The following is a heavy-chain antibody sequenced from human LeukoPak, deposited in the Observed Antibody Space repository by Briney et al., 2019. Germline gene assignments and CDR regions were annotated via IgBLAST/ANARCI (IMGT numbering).Heavy chain of an antibody. D-gene: IGHD3-10*01. Sequence: GGSLRLSCAASGFTFSNYAMSWVRQAPGQGLEWVSGIIANGKTYYRASVQGRFIISSDNSKNTLYLQLNSLRAEDTAVYYCAKDLKTGALDYWGQGTLVTVSS. CDR3: AKDLKTGALDY. V-gene: IGHV3-23*01. J-gene: IGHJ4*02. CDR2: IIANGKT. CDR1: GFTFSNYA.